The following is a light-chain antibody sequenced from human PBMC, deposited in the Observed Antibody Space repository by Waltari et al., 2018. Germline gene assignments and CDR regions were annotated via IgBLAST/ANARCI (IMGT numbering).Light chain of an antibody. Sequence: QSALTQPASVSGSPGQSITLSCTGTSSAVGNYKSVSWYQQHPGKAPKLMIYAVSKRPSGVSDLFSGSKSGDMASLTISGLQPEDEAEYFCSSYAGSSKGVFGGGTKVTVL. CDR3: SSYAGSSKGV. CDR1: SSAVGNYKS. CDR2: AVS. J-gene: IGLJ2*01. V-gene: IGLV2-23*02.